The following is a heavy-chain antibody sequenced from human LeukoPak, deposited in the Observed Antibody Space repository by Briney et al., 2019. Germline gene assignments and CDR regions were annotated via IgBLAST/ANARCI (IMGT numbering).Heavy chain of an antibody. D-gene: IGHD1/OR15-1a*01. CDR1: GYSISSGYY. V-gene: IGHV4-38-2*01. CDR3: ARLQSYTGNIDY. Sequence: PPETLSLTCAVSGYSISSGYYWGWIRQPPGKGLEWIGSIYHSGSTYYNPSLKSRVTISADTSKNQFSLKLSSVTAADTAVYYCARLQSYTGNIDYWGQGALVTVSS. CDR2: IYHSGST. J-gene: IGHJ4*02.